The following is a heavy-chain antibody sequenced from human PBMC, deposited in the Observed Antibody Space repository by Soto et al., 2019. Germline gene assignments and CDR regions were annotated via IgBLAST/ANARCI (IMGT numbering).Heavy chain of an antibody. CDR3: ARRLTSTVSALGY. J-gene: IGHJ4*02. V-gene: IGHV3-30-3*01. D-gene: IGHD6-19*01. CDR2: ISEDGGNK. Sequence: GGSLRLSCTASGLTFTSYAIHWVRQAPGKGLEWVSLISEDGGNKYFAESVRGRFLISRDNSKNTVYLQMNSLRPEDTAVYFCARRLTSTVSALGYWGQGALVTVFS. CDR1: GLTFTSYA.